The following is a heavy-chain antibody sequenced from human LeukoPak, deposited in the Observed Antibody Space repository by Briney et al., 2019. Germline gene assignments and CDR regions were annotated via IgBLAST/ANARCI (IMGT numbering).Heavy chain of an antibody. Sequence: PGGSLRLSCAVSGFTVSYNYMSWVRLAPGKGLERVATIYRGGSTYYADSVKGRFTISRDNAENMLYLQMNSLRDEDTALYYCARGMYGSGTYYIGDAFDIWGRGTMVTVSS. CDR1: GFTVSYNY. CDR2: IYRGGST. D-gene: IGHD3-10*01. CDR3: ARGMYGSGTYYIGDAFDI. J-gene: IGHJ3*02. V-gene: IGHV3-53*01.